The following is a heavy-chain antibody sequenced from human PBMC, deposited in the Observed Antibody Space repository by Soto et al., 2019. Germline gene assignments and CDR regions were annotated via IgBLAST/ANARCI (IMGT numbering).Heavy chain of an antibody. CDR2: IKHDNGDT. Sequence: QLQLVQSGAEVERPGASVRVSCKAYGYPFSKYGISWIRQAPGQGLAWMGWIKHDNGDTNYAQKFQGRVTMTTDTSSNTAYMELRSLRSDDTAVYYCATSYDSGFDPWGQGTLVSVSS. J-gene: IGHJ5*02. V-gene: IGHV1-18*04. CDR1: GYPFSKYG. D-gene: IGHD5-12*01. CDR3: ATSYDSGFDP.